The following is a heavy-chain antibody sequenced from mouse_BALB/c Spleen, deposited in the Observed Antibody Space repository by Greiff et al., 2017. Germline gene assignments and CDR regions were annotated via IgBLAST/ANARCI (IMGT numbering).Heavy chain of an antibody. V-gene: IGHV1S29*02. Sequence: VQLQQSGPELVKPGASVKISCKASGYTFTDYNMHWVKQSHGKSLEWIGYIYPYNGGTGYNQKFKSKATLTVDNSSSTAYMELRSLTSEDSAVYYCARGFTTASFAYWGQGTLVTVSA. CDR3: ARGFTTASFAY. CDR1: GYTFTDYN. CDR2: IYPYNGGT. D-gene: IGHD1-1*01. J-gene: IGHJ3*01.